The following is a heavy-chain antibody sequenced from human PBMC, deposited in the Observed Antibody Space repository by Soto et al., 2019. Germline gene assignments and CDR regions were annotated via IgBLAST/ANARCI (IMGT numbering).Heavy chain of an antibody. J-gene: IGHJ6*03. D-gene: IGHD6-6*01. V-gene: IGHV3-64*01. CDR2: ISSNGVGT. CDR1: GFTLSGYA. Sequence: EVQLAESGGGLAQPGGSLRLSCAASGFTLSGYAMDWVRQAPGKGLEYVSGISSNGVGTYYANSVQGRFTISRDNSKNTVYLQMGSLRPDVMAVYYCARRARPDFYYMDVWGKGTTVTVSS. CDR3: ARRARPDFYYMDV.